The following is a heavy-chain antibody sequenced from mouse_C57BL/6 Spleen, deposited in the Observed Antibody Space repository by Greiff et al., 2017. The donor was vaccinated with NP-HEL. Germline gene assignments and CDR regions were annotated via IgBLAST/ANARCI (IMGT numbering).Heavy chain of an antibody. CDR1: GFNIKDYY. V-gene: IGHV14-2*01. CDR3: ASPYYGSSY. Sequence: EVQLQQSGAELVKPGASVKLSCTASGFNIKDYYMHWVKQRTEQGLEWIGRIDPEDGETKYDPKFQGKATITADTSSNTAYLQLSSLTSEDTAVYYCASPYYGSSYGGQGTLVTVSA. CDR2: IDPEDGET. D-gene: IGHD1-1*01. J-gene: IGHJ3*01.